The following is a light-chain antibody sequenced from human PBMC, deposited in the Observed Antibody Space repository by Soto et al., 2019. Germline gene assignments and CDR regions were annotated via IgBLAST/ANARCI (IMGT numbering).Light chain of an antibody. CDR3: QQYGSSPRT. CDR2: GAS. Sequence: ILLRQSPATLCLSPGDRATLSRRDSQSVSNNYLAWYQQKPGQAPRLLIYGASSRATGIPDRFSGSGYGTDFNLTISRLETEDFAVYYCQQYGSSPRTFGQGTKVDI. J-gene: IGKJ1*01. CDR1: QSVSNNY. V-gene: IGKV3-20*01.